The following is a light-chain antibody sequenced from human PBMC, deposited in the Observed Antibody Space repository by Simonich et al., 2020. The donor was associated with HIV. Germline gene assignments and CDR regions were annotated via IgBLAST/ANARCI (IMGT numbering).Light chain of an antibody. CDR1: SSNIGSYNR. CDR2: EVS. J-gene: IGLJ2*01. Sequence: QSALTQPPSVSGSPGQSVTISCTGTSSNIGSYNRVSWYQQPPGTAPKLIIYEVSNRPSGVSNRFSGSKSGNTASLTISGLQAEDEADYYCSSYTSSSTLVFGGGTKLTVL. CDR3: SSYTSSSTLV. V-gene: IGLV2-18*02.